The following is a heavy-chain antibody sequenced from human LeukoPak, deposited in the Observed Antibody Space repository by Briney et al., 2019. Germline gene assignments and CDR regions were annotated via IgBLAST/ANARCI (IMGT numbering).Heavy chain of an antibody. Sequence: SETLSLTCTVSGGSISSDSSYWSWVRQPAGKGLEWIGRIYTSGSTNYNPSLNNRVTMSVDTSKTQFSLKLSSVTAADTAVYYCARSVGLGFDYWGQGTLVTVSS. V-gene: IGHV4-61*02. CDR1: GGSISSDSSY. CDR3: ARSVGLGFDY. CDR2: IYTSGST. D-gene: IGHD3-10*01. J-gene: IGHJ4*02.